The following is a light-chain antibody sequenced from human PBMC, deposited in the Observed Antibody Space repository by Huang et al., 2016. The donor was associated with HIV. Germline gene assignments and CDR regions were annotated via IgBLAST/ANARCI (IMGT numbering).Light chain of an antibody. Sequence: EVVMTQSPATMSVSPGERATLSCRASQNINSNLAWYHLKPGQSPRLLIYGASTRATGIPARFSGSGSGTEFTLTISSLQSEYFAVYYCQQYNNWPPVTFGQGTKLEIK. CDR1: QNINSN. J-gene: IGKJ2*01. CDR2: GAS. CDR3: QQYNNWPPVT. V-gene: IGKV3-15*01.